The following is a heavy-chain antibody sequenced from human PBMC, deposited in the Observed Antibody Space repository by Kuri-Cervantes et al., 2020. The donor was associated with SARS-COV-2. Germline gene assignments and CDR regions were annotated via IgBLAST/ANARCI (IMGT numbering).Heavy chain of an antibody. D-gene: IGHD3-22*01. CDR1: GYSFTSYW. CDR2: IDPSDSYT. V-gene: IGHV5-10-1*01. CDR3: ARLNYYDSSGLFSRYYYYGMDV. J-gene: IGHJ6*02. Sequence: KVSCKGSGYSFTSYWISWVRQMPGKGLEWMGRIDPSDSYTNYSPSFQGHVTISADKSISTAYLQWSSLKASDTAMYYCARLNYYDSSGLFSRYYYYGMDVWGQGTTVTVSS.